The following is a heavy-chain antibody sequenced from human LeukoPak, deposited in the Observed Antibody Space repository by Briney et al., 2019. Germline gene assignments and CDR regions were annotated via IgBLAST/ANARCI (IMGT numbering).Heavy chain of an antibody. CDR3: ARNQMVGATGSPFDY. D-gene: IGHD1-26*01. CDR1: GYTFSSYW. V-gene: IGHV5-51*03. CDR2: IYPGDSDT. Sequence: GESIEISCKGSGYTFSSYWIGWVRQMPGKGLEWMGIIYPGDSDTRYSPSFQGQVTISADKSISTAYLQWSSLKASDTAMYYCARNQMVGATGSPFDYWGQGTLVIASS. J-gene: IGHJ4*02.